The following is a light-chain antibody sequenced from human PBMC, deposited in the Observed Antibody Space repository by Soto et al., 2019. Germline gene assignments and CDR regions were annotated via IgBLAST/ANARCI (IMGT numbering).Light chain of an antibody. CDR2: DAS. CDR3: QDCGIWLLT. J-gene: IGKJ4*01. V-gene: IGKV3-11*01. CDR1: QSVSRS. Sequence: ENVLKQSRVTLSLSNAERATPSCRASQSVSRSLAWYQQKPGQAPRLLVYDASNRATGIPARFSGSGSGTDFTLTISILEPEDFAIYFCQDCGIWLLTFGGGTKV.